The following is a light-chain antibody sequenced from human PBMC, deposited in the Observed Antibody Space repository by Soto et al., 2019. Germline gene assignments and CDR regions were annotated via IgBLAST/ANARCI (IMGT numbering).Light chain of an antibody. CDR1: QSVISDY. CDR2: GXS. V-gene: IGKV3-20*01. J-gene: IGKJ5*01. CDR3: QQSYSTTST. Sequence: EIVLTQSPGTLSLSPGERGTLSYXASQSVISDYISWYQQKPGXAPSXXXDGXSSRATGGPDRFSGSGSATDFTLTISSLQPEDFATYYCQQSYSTTSTVGQGTRLEIK.